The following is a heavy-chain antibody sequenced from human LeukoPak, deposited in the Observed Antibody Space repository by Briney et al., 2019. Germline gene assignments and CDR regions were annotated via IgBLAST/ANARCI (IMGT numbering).Heavy chain of an antibody. J-gene: IGHJ4*02. Sequence: GGSLRLSCAASGFTFSNYAMMWVRQAPGKRLEWVSSITGSGDGTYYADSVRGRFTISRDNSENTLYLQLNSLRADDAAVYFCVKGFVHPTYYFDYWGQGTLVTVSS. CDR1: GFTFSNYA. CDR3: VKGFVHPTYYFDY. D-gene: IGHD3-10*01. CDR2: ITGSGDGT. V-gene: IGHV3-23*01.